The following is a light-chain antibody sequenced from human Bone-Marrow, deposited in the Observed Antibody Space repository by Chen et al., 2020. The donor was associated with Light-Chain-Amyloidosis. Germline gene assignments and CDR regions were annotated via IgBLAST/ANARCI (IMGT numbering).Light chain of an antibody. CDR2: DTN. J-gene: IGLJ3*02. Sequence: QSVLTQPPSASGTPGQRVTISCSGGRSNVGANGVNWYQQLPGAAPKLLIFDTNRRPSGVPDRFSGAKPGTSASLAISDLQSEDGAHYYCAPWDDRLNGWVFGGGTRLTVL. CDR3: APWDDRLNGWV. CDR1: RSNVGANG. V-gene: IGLV1-44*01.